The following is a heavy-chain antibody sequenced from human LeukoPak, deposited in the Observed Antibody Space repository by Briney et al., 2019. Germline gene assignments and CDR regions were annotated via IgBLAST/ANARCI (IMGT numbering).Heavy chain of an antibody. J-gene: IGHJ4*02. Sequence: GSSVKISCKASGGTFSSYAISWVRQAPGQGLEWMGGIIPIFGTANYAQKFQGRVTITADESTSTAYMELSSLRSEDTAVYYCASTDYGGNIDYWGQGTLVTVSS. D-gene: IGHD4-23*01. CDR3: ASTDYGGNIDY. CDR1: GGTFSSYA. V-gene: IGHV1-69*01. CDR2: IIPIFGTA.